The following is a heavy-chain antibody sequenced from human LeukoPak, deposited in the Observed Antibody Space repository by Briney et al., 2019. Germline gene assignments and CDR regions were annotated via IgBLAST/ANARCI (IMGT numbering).Heavy chain of an antibody. V-gene: IGHV3-66*01. CDR3: ARIETVADAFDI. J-gene: IGHJ3*02. Sequence: GGSLRLSCAASGFTVSSNYMTWVRQAPGKGLEWVSLIYSGGSTSYADSVRGRFTISRDNSKNTLYLQMNSLRAEDTAVYYCARIETVADAFDIWGQETLVTVSS. CDR2: IYSGGST. CDR1: GFTVSSNY. D-gene: IGHD1-1*01.